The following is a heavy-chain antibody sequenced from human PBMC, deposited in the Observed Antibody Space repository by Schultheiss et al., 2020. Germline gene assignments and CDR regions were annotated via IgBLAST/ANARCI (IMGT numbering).Heavy chain of an antibody. J-gene: IGHJ4*02. CDR1: GGSFSGYY. CDR3: ARDDYYGSNFDY. D-gene: IGHD3-3*01. V-gene: IGHV4-34*11. CDR2: IYYSGST. Sequence: SETLSLTCAVYGGSFSGYYWSWIRQPPGKGLEWIGYIYYSGSTNYNPSLKSRVTISVDTSKNQFSLKLSSVTAADTAVYYCARDDYYGSNFDYWGQGTLVTVSS.